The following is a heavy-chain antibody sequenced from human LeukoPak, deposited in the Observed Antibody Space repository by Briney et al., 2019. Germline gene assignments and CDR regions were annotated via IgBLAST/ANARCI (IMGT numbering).Heavy chain of an antibody. Sequence: GGSLRLSCAASGFTFSTYAMSWVRQAPGKGLEWVSAISGGGATSYYADSVEGRFTISRDISKNTLYLQMNSLRAVDTAVYYCAKDGSSGIAAAADAFDIWGQGTMVTVSS. CDR1: GFTFSTYA. CDR2: ISGGGATS. J-gene: IGHJ3*02. CDR3: AKDGSSGIAAAADAFDI. V-gene: IGHV3-23*01. D-gene: IGHD6-13*01.